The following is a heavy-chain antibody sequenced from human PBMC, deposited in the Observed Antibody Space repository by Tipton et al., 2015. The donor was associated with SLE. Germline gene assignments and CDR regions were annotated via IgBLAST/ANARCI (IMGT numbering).Heavy chain of an antibody. D-gene: IGHD5-12*01. CDR2: INHSGST. CDR1: GGSFSGYY. Sequence: LRLSCAVYGGSFSGYYWNWIRQPPGKGLEWIGEINHSGSTNYNPSLKRRVTISVDTSKNQFSLKLSSVTAADTAVYYCTRVDTVVPYWFDYWGQGTLVTVSS. J-gene: IGHJ4*02. V-gene: IGHV4-34*01. CDR3: TRVDTVVPYWFDY.